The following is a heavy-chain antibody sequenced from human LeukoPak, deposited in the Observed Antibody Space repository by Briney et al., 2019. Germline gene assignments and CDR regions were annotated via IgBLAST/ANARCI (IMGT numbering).Heavy chain of an antibody. D-gene: IGHD5-12*01. CDR1: GFTFDDYP. CDR3: AKVIYSGYDLFDY. Sequence: TGGSLRLSCAASGFTFDDYPMHWVRQAPGKGLEWVSLISGDGGSTYYADSVKGRFTISRDNSKTSLYLQMNRLRTEDTALYYCAKVIYSGYDLFDYWGQGTLVTVSS. CDR2: ISGDGGST. V-gene: IGHV3-43*02. J-gene: IGHJ4*02.